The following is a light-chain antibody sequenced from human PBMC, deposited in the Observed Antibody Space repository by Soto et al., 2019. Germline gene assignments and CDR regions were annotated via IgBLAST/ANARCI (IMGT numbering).Light chain of an antibody. Sequence: QAVVTQSPSASASLGASVKLTCTLSSGHSSYAIAWHQQQPEKGPRYLMKVNSDGSHTKGDGIPDRFSGSSSGAERYLIIARLQSEDEADYYWQTWGTGSNYVFGTGTKVTVL. CDR3: QTWGTGSNYV. CDR2: VNSDGSH. J-gene: IGLJ1*01. V-gene: IGLV4-69*01. CDR1: SGHSSYA.